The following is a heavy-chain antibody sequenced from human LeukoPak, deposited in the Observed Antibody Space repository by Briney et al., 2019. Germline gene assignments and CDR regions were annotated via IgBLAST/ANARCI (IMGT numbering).Heavy chain of an antibody. V-gene: IGHV4-30-2*01. D-gene: IGHD3-10*01. CDR1: GGSISSGGYY. CDR2: IYHSGST. Sequence: PSETLSLTCTVSGGSISSGGYYWSWIRQPPGKGLEWIGYIYHSGSTYYNPSLKSRVTISVDRSKNQFSLKLSSVTAADTAVYYCARRFPPYYYMDVWGKGTTVTVSS. CDR3: ARRFPPYYYMDV. J-gene: IGHJ6*03.